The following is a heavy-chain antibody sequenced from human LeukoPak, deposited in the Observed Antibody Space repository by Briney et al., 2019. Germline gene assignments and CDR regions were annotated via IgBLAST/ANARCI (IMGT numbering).Heavy chain of an antibody. Sequence: PGRSLRLSCAASGFTFSIYAMHWPRQAPGKGLEWLTVISHYGSNKYYADSVKGRFTISRDNSKNSLYLQMNSLRADDTAVYYCARDVAFDGIRPPDYWGQGTLVTVSS. CDR1: GFTFSIYA. CDR2: ISHYGSNK. CDR3: ARDVAFDGIRPPDY. V-gene: IGHV3-30*04. D-gene: IGHD3-3*02. J-gene: IGHJ4*02.